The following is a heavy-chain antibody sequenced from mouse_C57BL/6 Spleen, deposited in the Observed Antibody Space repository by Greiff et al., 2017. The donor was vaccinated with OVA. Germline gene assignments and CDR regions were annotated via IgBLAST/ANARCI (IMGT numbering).Heavy chain of an antibody. V-gene: IGHV5-16*01. CDR3: ARDFTEGYFDV. Sequence: EVQLVESEGGLVQPGSSMKLSCTASGFTFSDYYMAWVRQVPEKGLEWVANINYDGSSTYYLDSLKSRFIISRDNAKNILYLQMSSLKSEDTATYYCARDFTEGYFDVWGTGTTVTVSS. CDR2: INYDGSST. D-gene: IGHD1-1*01. CDR1: GFTFSDYY. J-gene: IGHJ1*03.